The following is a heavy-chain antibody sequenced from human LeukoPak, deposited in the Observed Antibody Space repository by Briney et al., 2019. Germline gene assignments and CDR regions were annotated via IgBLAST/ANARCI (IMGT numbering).Heavy chain of an antibody. CDR2: IDPKNGGP. V-gene: IGHV1-2*02. J-gene: IGHJ3*02. D-gene: IGHD3-22*01. Sequence: ASVKVSCKASRYTFTGYYIHWFRQAPGQGLEWMGWIDPKNGGPNYAQKFQGRVIMTRDTSITTAYMEMYRLKSDDTAVYYCARGRDYYDSSGYYGGAFDIWGQGTLVTVSS. CDR1: RYTFTGYY. CDR3: ARGRDYYDSSGYYGGAFDI.